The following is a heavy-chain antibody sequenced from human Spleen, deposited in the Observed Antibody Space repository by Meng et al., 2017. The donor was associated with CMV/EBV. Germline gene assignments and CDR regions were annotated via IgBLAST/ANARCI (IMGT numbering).Heavy chain of an antibody. CDR2: TSGSGT. CDR1: GFTFRSYS. V-gene: IGHV3-23*01. D-gene: IGHD2-2*01. Sequence: LSLTCEASGFTFRSYSMSWVRQAPGKGLEWVSSTSGSGTYYEESVKGRFTISRDNSKNTLSLQMNSLRGEDTAAYYCVRGGVVVIKGALDIRDTFDIWGQGTMVTVSS. J-gene: IGHJ3*02. CDR3: VRGGVVVIKGALDIRDTFDI.